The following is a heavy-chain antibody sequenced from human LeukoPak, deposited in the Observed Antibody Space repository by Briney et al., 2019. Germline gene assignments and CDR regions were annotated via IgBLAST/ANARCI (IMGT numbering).Heavy chain of an antibody. CDR2: ISGSGGST. Sequence: GGSLRLSCAASGFTFSSYAMSWVRQAPGKGLEWVSAISGSGGSTYYADSVKGRFTISRDNFKNTLYLQMNSLRAEDTAVYYCAKGLTMVRGVYYGMDVWGQGTTVTVSS. V-gene: IGHV3-23*01. CDR1: GFTFSSYA. CDR3: AKGLTMVRGVYYGMDV. J-gene: IGHJ6*02. D-gene: IGHD3-10*01.